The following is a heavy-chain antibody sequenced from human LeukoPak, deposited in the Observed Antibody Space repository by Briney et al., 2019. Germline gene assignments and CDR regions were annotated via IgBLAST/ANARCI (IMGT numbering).Heavy chain of an antibody. V-gene: IGHV4-39*07. J-gene: IGHJ4*02. Sequence: NPSETLSLTCTVSGGSISSSSYYWGWIRQPPGKGLEWIGSIYYSGSTNYNPSLKSRVTISVDTSKNQFSLKLSSVTAADTAVYYCARSRSYGYRDVDYWGQGTLVTVSS. CDR2: IYYSGST. D-gene: IGHD5-18*01. CDR1: GGSISSSSYY. CDR3: ARSRSYGYRDVDY.